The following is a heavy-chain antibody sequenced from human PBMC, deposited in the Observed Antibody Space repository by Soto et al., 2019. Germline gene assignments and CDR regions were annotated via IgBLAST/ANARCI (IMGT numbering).Heavy chain of an antibody. Sequence: GGSLRLSCAASGFTFSSYSMNWVRQAQGKGLEWVSSISSSSSNIYYADSVKGRLTISRDNAKNSLYLQMNSLRAEDTAVYYCARDIDWRDAFDIWGQGTMVTVSS. J-gene: IGHJ3*02. CDR2: ISSSSSNI. CDR1: GFTFSSYS. V-gene: IGHV3-21*01. D-gene: IGHD3-9*01. CDR3: ARDIDWRDAFDI.